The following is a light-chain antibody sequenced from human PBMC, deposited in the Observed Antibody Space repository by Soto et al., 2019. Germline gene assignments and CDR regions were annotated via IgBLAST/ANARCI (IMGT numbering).Light chain of an antibody. V-gene: IGLV2-14*01. Sequence: QSALTQPASVSGSPGQSITISCTRTSSDVGGYNYVSWYQQHPGKAPKLMIYDVSYRPSGVSDRFSGSKSGNTASLTISGLQSEDEADYYCDSYTSGSSYVFGTGTKLTVL. CDR3: DSYTSGSSYV. J-gene: IGLJ1*01. CDR2: DVS. CDR1: SSDVGGYNY.